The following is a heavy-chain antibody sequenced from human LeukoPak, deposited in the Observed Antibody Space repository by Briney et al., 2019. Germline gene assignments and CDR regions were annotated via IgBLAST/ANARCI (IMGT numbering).Heavy chain of an antibody. J-gene: IGHJ4*02. Sequence: RPGGSLRLSCAASGFTVNSKYMSWVRQAPGTGLEWVSVIRGSGGGSYYGDSVKGRFTISRDNSKNTLYLQMNSLRAEDTAVYYCAKDDGSGWYQIDYWGQGTLVTISS. CDR3: AKDDGSGWYQIDY. V-gene: IGHV3-23*01. CDR1: GFTVNSKY. D-gene: IGHD6-19*01. CDR2: IRGSGGGS.